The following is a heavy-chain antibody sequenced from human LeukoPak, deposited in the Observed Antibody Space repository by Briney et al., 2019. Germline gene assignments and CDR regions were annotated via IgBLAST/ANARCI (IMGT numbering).Heavy chain of an antibody. Sequence: PSETLSLTCTVSGGSFSSYYWTWIRQSPGKGQEWIGYIYYSGTTKYNPSLKSRVTISVDTSKNQFSLRLNSVTAADTAVYYCARGSDTSGYYYVSDYWGQGTLVTVSS. CDR2: IYYSGTT. CDR3: ARGSDTSGYYYVSDY. D-gene: IGHD3-22*01. J-gene: IGHJ4*02. CDR1: GGSFSSYY. V-gene: IGHV4-59*01.